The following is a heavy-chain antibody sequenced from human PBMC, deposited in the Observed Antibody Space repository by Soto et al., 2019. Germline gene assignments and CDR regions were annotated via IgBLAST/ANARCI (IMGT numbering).Heavy chain of an antibody. Sequence: QVQLVQSGAEVKKPGSSVKVSCKASGGTFSSYAISWVRQAPGQGLEWMGGIIPLFGTANYAQKFQGRVTITADESTSTAYMELSSLRSEDTAVYYCARSLITGTKGYAYYGMDVWGQGTTVTVSS. CDR2: IIPLFGTA. CDR1: GGTFSSYA. V-gene: IGHV1-69*01. J-gene: IGHJ6*02. CDR3: ARSLITGTKGYAYYGMDV. D-gene: IGHD1-20*01.